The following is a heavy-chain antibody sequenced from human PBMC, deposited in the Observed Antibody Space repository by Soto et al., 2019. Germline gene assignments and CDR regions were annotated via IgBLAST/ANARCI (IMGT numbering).Heavy chain of an antibody. CDR2: IYYSGST. V-gene: IGHV4-31*03. CDR1: GGSISSGGYY. J-gene: IGHJ3*02. CDR3: ASDYDSSAFYAFDI. D-gene: IGHD3-22*01. Sequence: QVQLQESGPGLVKPSQTLSLTCTVSGGSISSGGYYWSWIRQHPGKGLEWIGYIYYSGSTYYNPSLKSRVTRSVDTSKNQFSLKLSSVTAADTAVYYCASDYDSSAFYAFDIWGQGTMVTVSS.